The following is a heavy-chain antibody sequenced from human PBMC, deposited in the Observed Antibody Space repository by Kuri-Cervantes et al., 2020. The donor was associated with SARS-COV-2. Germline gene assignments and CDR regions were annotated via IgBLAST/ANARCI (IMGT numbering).Heavy chain of an antibody. D-gene: IGHD6-6*01. Sequence: GGSLRLSCTVSGFNFNTYGMNWVRQAPGKGLEWVSFISYTGGNTYYADSVKGRFTISRDNSKNTLCLQMNSLRAEDTGVYYCAAPQDIGARSRSNYYYYYMDVWGKGTTVTVSS. V-gene: IGHV3-23*01. CDR3: AAPQDIGARSRSNYYYYYMDV. CDR2: ISYTGGNT. CDR1: GFNFNTYG. J-gene: IGHJ6*03.